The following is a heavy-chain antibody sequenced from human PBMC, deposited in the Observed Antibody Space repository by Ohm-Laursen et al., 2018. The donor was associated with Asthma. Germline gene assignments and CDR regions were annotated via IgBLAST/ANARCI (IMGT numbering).Heavy chain of an antibody. CDR1: GGTFSSYA. D-gene: IGHD2-15*01. J-gene: IGHJ4*02. Sequence: GSSVKVSCKASGGTFSSYAISWVRQAPGQGLEWMGGIIPIFGTANYAQKFQGRVTITADESTSTAYMELSSLRSEDTAVYFCARKRGACISSTCYSLDFWGQGTRVTVST. V-gene: IGHV1-69*01. CDR3: ARKRGACISSTCYSLDF. CDR2: IIPIFGTA.